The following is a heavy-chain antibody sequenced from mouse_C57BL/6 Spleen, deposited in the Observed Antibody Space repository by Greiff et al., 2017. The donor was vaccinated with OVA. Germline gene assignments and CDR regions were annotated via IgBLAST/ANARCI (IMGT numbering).Heavy chain of an antibody. J-gene: IGHJ3*01. CDR1: GYTFTSYW. CDR3: ARESLAWFAY. Sequence: QVQLQQPGAELVKPGASVKLSCKASGYTFTSYWMHWVKQRPGRGLEWIGSIDPNSGGTKYNEKFKSKATLTVDKPSSTAYMQLSSLTSEDSAVYYCARESLAWFAYWGQGTLVTVSA. V-gene: IGHV1-72*01. D-gene: IGHD6-5*01. CDR2: IDPNSGGT.